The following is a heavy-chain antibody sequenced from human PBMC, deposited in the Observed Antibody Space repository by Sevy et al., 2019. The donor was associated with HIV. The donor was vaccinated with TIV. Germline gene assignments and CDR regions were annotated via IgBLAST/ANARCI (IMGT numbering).Heavy chain of an antibody. V-gene: IGHV3-30-3*01. CDR3: ARDKELGDGYNHWFDP. D-gene: IGHD5-12*01. J-gene: IGHJ5*02. CDR1: GFTFSSYA. Sequence: GGSLRLSCAASGFTFSSYAMHWVRQAPGKGLEWVAVISYDGSNKYYANSVKGRFTISRDNSKNTLYLQMNSLRAEDTAVYYCARDKELGDGYNHWFDPWGQGTLVTVSS. CDR2: ISYDGSNK.